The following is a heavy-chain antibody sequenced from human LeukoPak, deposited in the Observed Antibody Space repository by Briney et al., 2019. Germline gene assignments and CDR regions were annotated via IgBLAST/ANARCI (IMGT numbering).Heavy chain of an antibody. D-gene: IGHD1-14*01. CDR1: GFAFSTYA. V-gene: IGHV3-23*01. J-gene: IGHJ4*02. CDR3: AKDRGVGGSYPAED. CDR2: FSGDGSGRT. Sequence: GGSLRLSCAASGFAFSTYAMSWLRQAPGKGLEWVSSFSGDGSGRTFYADSVRGRFTVSRDNSKNTLYLQMNSLGVEDTAIYYCAKDRGVGGSYPAEDWGQGALVTVSS.